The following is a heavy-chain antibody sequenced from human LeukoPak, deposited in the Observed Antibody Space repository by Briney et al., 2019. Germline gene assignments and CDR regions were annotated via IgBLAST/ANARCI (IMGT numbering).Heavy chain of an antibody. V-gene: IGHV4-59*01. CDR2: IFRSGHT. CDR3: ARGDVWGAFDI. Sequence: SETLSLTCTVSGGSISVFYWSWLRQPPGKGLEWIGYIFRSGHTSYNPTLKSRVSISIDSSKDQFSLNLSSLTAADTAVYYCARGDVWGAFDIWGQGTMVTVSS. J-gene: IGHJ3*02. CDR1: GGSISVFY. D-gene: IGHD3-16*01.